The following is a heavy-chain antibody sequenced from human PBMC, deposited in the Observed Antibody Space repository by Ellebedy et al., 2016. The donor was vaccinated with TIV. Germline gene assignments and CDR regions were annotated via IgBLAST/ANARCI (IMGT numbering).Heavy chain of an antibody. CDR3: ARDGGERHSFGCGDL. CDR1: GFTFSNYA. CDR2: TSFDGGST. D-gene: IGHD3-16*01. V-gene: IGHV3-30-3*01. Sequence: GESLKISXRVSGFTFSNYAMHWVRQAPGKGLEWVAVTSFDGGSTYYTDSVRGRFTISRDNSKSTLYLQMDSLTTEDTAIYYCARDGGERHSFGCGDLWGQGTLVTVSS. J-gene: IGHJ5*02.